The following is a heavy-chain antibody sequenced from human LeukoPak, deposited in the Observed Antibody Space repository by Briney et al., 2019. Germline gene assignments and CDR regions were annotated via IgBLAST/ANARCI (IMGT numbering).Heavy chain of an antibody. D-gene: IGHD3-10*01. CDR1: GYTFTRYD. J-gene: IGHJ3*02. Sequence: SSVKVSCKASGYTFTRYDINWVRQATGQGREWMGWMNPNSGNTGYAQKFQGRVTMTRNTSISTAYMELSSLRSEDTAVYYCARVAKRSLDYYGSGTDAFDIWGQGTMVTVSS. CDR2: MNPNSGNT. V-gene: IGHV1-8*01. CDR3: ARVAKRSLDYYGSGTDAFDI.